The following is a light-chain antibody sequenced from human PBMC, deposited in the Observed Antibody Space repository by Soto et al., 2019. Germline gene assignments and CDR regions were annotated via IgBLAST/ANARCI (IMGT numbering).Light chain of an antibody. J-gene: IGKJ1*01. Sequence: EIVLTQSPDTLSLSPGERATLSCRASQSIDSTHLVWYQQKPGQAPSLLIFGASSRAIGIPDRFSGSGSGTDFTLTIRGLQPEDFSVYYCQQYSTSPGTFGQGTKVAIK. CDR2: GAS. CDR1: QSIDSTH. CDR3: QQYSTSPGT. V-gene: IGKV3-20*01.